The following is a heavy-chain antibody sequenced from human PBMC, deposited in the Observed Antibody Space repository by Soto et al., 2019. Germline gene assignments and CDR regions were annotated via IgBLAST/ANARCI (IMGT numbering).Heavy chain of an antibody. J-gene: IGHJ4*02. D-gene: IGHD1-26*01. CDR2: ASAYNRNT. CDR1: GYTFTNYG. CDR3: ARERQWEPLLY. V-gene: IGHV1-18*01. Sequence: QVRLVQSGAEVKRPGASVRVSCKASGYTFTNYGITWVRQVPGQGLEWMGWASAYNRNTNYAQKFEDRVIMTTDTSTGTAHMELRSLRYDGTALYFCARERQWEPLLYWGQGTLVTVSS.